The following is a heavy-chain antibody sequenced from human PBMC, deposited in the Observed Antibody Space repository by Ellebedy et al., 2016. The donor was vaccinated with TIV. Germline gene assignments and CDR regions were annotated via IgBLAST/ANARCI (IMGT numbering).Heavy chain of an antibody. CDR3: ARARLDWNWFDP. CDR1: GFTFSSHG. J-gene: IGHJ5*02. Sequence: GESLKISXAASGFTFSSHGMRWVRQAPGKGLEWVAVIWYDGSNKYYADSVKGRFTISRDNSKNTLYLQMNSLRAEDTAVYYCARARLDWNWFDPWGQGTLVTVSS. V-gene: IGHV3-33*01. D-gene: IGHD3-9*01. CDR2: IWYDGSNK.